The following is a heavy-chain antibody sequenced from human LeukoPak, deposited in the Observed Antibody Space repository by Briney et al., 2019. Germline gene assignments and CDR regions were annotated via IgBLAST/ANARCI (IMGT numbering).Heavy chain of an antibody. Sequence: GGSLRLSCAASGFTVSSNYISWVRQAPGKGLEWVSVIYSGGSTYYADSVKGRFTISRHNSKNTLYLQMNSLRAEDTAVYYCARSKAVAATYYYYGMDVWGQGTTVTVSS. V-gene: IGHV3-53*04. CDR3: ARSKAVAATYYYYGMDV. CDR2: IYSGGST. J-gene: IGHJ6*02. D-gene: IGHD6-19*01. CDR1: GFTVSSNY.